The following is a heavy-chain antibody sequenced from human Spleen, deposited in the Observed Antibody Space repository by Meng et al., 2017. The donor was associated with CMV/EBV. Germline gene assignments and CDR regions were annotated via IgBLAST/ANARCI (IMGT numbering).Heavy chain of an antibody. V-gene: IGHV1-18*01. Sequence: SGYTFTDYGSSWVRKAPGQGLEWMGWISAYNHNTKYAQKFQGRVTMTTDTLTSIAYMELRSLRSDDTAVYYCARGGFGELMAYYFDYWGQGTLVTVSS. CDR3: ARGGFGELMAYYFDY. CDR1: GYTFTDYG. CDR2: ISAYNHNT. J-gene: IGHJ4*02. D-gene: IGHD3-10*01.